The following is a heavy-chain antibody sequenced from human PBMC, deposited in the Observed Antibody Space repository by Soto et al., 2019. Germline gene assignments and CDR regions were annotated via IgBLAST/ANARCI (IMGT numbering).Heavy chain of an antibody. D-gene: IGHD1-1*01. CDR2: IIPIFGTA. V-gene: IGHV1-69*01. J-gene: IGHJ4*02. CDR3: ARVAAIRGRQRGALDY. Sequence: QVQLVQSGAEVKKPGSSVKVSCKASGGTFSSYAISWVRQAPGQGLEWMGGIIPIFGTANYAQKFQGRVTITADESTSTADMELSSLRSEDTAVYYCARVAAIRGRQRGALDYWGQGTLVTVSS. CDR1: GGTFSSYA.